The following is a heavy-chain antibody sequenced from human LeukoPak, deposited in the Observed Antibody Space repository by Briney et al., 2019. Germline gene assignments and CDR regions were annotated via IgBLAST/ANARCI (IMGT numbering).Heavy chain of an antibody. CDR2: MNPNSGNT. CDR1: GYTFTSYD. J-gene: IGHJ6*03. D-gene: IGHD5-12*01. CDR3: ARVAHRGYYYYYYMDV. V-gene: IGHV1-8*03. Sequence: GASVKVSCKASGYTFTSYDINWVRQATGQGLEWMGWMNPNSGNTGYAQKFQGRVTITRSTSISTAYMELSSLRSEDTAAYYCARVAHRGYYYYYYMDVWGKGTTVTISS.